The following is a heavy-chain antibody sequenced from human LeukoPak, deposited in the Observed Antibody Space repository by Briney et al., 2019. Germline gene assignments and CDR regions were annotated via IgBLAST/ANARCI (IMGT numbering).Heavy chain of an antibody. J-gene: IGHJ4*02. V-gene: IGHV5-51*01. CDR1: GYIFTNYW. CDR2: IHPSDSYT. Sequence: PGESLNISYEGSGYIFTNYWIGWVRQIPGKSLEWMGIIHPSDSYTRYSPSFEGQVTISADRFTSTAYLQWSSLRASDTAMYYCARLLDNYDYWGQGTLVTVSS. CDR3: ARLLDNYDY. D-gene: IGHD3-16*01.